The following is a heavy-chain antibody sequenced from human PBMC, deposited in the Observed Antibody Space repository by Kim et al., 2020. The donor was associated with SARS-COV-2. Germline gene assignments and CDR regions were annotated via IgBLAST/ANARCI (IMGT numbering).Heavy chain of an antibody. CDR3: ARGSGDSSGYYYEYWFDP. D-gene: IGHD3-22*01. V-gene: IGHV4-4*02. J-gene: IGHJ5*02. Sequence: KRRVTISVDKSKNQFYLKLSSVTAADTAVYYCARGSGDSSGYYYEYWFDPWGQGTLVTVSS.